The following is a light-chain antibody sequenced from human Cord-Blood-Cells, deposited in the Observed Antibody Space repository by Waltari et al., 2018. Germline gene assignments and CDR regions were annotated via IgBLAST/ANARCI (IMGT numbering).Light chain of an antibody. CDR2: DVS. CDR3: SSYTSSSIWV. Sequence: QSALTQPASVSGSPGQSITISCTGTSSDVGGYNYVSWYQQHPGKSPKLMIYDVSKRPSGVSNRFPGSKSGNTASLTISGLQAEDEADYYCSSYTSSSIWVFGGGTKLTVL. CDR1: SSDVGGYNY. V-gene: IGLV2-14*01. J-gene: IGLJ3*02.